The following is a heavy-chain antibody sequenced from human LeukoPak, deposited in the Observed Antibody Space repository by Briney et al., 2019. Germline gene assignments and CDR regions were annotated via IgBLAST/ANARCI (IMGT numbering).Heavy chain of an antibody. Sequence: GGSLRLSCAASGFTFSDYYMSWIRQAPGKGLEWVSYISSSGSTIYYADSVKGRLTISRDNAKNSLYLQMNSLRAEDTAVYYCARDRGYYDSSGYPDYWGQGTLVTVSS. CDR1: GFTFSDYY. CDR2: ISSSGSTI. D-gene: IGHD3-22*01. CDR3: ARDRGYYDSSGYPDY. J-gene: IGHJ4*02. V-gene: IGHV3-11*04.